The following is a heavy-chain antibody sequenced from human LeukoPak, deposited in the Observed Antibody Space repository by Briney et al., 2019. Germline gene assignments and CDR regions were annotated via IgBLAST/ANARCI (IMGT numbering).Heavy chain of an antibody. J-gene: IGHJ4*02. CDR3: ARGAYGSGSYFIDY. CDR1: GFTFSNYG. CDR2: ISGSGGRT. V-gene: IGHV3-23*01. D-gene: IGHD3-10*01. Sequence: GGSLRLSCAASGFTFSNYGMSWVRQAPGKGLEWVSAISGSGGRTYHADSVKGRFTISRDNSKNTLYLQMNSLRAEDTAVYYCARGAYGSGSYFIDYWGQGTLVTVSS.